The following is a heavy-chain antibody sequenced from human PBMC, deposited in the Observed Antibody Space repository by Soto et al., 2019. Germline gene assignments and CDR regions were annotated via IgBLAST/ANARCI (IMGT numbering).Heavy chain of an antibody. J-gene: IGHJ4*02. V-gene: IGHV1-69*13. Sequence: GASVKVSCKASGGTFSSYAISWVRQAPGQGLEWMGGIIPIFGTANYAQKFQGRVTITADESTSTAYMELSSLRSEDTAVYYCARDRAGYSSGWYDYWGQGTLVTVSS. CDR2: IIPIFGTA. CDR1: GGTFSSYA. CDR3: ARDRAGYSSGWYDY. D-gene: IGHD6-19*01.